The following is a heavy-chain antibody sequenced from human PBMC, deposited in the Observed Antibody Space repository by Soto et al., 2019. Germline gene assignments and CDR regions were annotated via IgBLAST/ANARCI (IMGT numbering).Heavy chain of an antibody. CDR1: GFTFSSYA. Sequence: GGSLRLSCVASGFTFSSYAMSWVRQAPGKGLEWVSAITGDGGDTFHADSVRGRLTISRDSSKRTLFLQMDSLSPEDTDVYYCATYSSPFDYWGQGTLVTISS. CDR3: ATYSSPFDY. V-gene: IGHV3-23*01. CDR2: ITGDGGDT. J-gene: IGHJ4*02. D-gene: IGHD6-13*01.